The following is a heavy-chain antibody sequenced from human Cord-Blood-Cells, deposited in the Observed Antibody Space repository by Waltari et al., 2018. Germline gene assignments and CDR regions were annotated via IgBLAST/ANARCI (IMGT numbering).Heavy chain of an antibody. CDR1: GGTFSSYA. J-gene: IGHJ6*02. CDR2: IIPIFGTA. D-gene: IGHD3-22*01. V-gene: IGHV1-69*01. Sequence: QVQLVQSGAEVKKPGSSVKVSCKASGGTFSSYAISWVRQAPGQGLEWMGGIIPIFGTANYAQKFQGRVTITADESTSTAYMGLSSLRSEDTAVYYCARGSYDSSGYYYYYYYGMDVWGQGTTVTVSS. CDR3: ARGSYDSSGYYYYYYYGMDV.